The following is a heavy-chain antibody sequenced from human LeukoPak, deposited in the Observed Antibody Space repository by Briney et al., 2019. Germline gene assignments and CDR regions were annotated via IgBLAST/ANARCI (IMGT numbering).Heavy chain of an antibody. CDR2: IYTSGST. J-gene: IGHJ4*02. V-gene: IGHV4-61*02. CDR1: GGSISSGSYY. D-gene: IGHD6-19*01. Sequence: SETLSLTCTVSGGSISSGSYYWSWIRQPAGKGLEWIGRIYTSGSTNYNHSLKSRVTISVDTSKHPFSLKLSSVTAADTAVYYCARGKRGGWYFDYWGQGTLVTVSS. CDR3: ARGKRGGWYFDY.